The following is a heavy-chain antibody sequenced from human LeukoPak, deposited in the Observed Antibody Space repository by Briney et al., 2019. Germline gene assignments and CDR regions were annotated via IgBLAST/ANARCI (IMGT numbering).Heavy chain of an antibody. J-gene: IGHJ6*03. CDR3: ASGSGSYRTPYYYMDV. CDR2: IYSGGST. V-gene: IGHV3-53*01. Sequence: GGSPRLSCAASGFTVSSNYMSWVRQAPGKGLEWVSVIYSGGSTYYADSVKGRFTISRDNSKNTLYLQMNNLRAEDTAVYYCASGSGSYRTPYYYMDVWGKGTTVTVSS. D-gene: IGHD3-10*01. CDR1: GFTVSSNY.